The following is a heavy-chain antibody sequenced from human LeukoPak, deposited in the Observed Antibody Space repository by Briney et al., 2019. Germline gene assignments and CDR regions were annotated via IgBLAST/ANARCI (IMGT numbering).Heavy chain of an antibody. Sequence: GRSLRLSCAASGFTFSSYGMHWVRQAPGKGLEWVAVIWYDGSNKYYADSVKGRFTISRDNSKNTLYLQMNSLRAEDTAVYYCARSRDYGRLKLYYFDYWGQGTLVTVSS. J-gene: IGHJ4*02. CDR1: GFTFSSYG. CDR2: IWYDGSNK. V-gene: IGHV3-33*01. CDR3: ARSRDYGRLKLYYFDY. D-gene: IGHD4-17*01.